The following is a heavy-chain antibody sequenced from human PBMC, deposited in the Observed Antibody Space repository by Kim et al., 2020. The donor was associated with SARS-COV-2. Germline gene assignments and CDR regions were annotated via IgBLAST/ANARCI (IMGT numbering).Heavy chain of an antibody. J-gene: IGHJ6*02. CDR2: ISAYNGNT. D-gene: IGHD6-6*01. Sequence: ASVKVSCKASGYTFTSYGISWVRQAPGQGLEWMGWISAYNGNTNYAQKLQGRVTMTTDTSTSTAYMELRSLRSDDTAVYYCARGSIAARPGDYYYYGMDVWGQGTTVTVSS. CDR1: GYTFTSYG. V-gene: IGHV1-18*01. CDR3: ARGSIAARPGDYYYYGMDV.